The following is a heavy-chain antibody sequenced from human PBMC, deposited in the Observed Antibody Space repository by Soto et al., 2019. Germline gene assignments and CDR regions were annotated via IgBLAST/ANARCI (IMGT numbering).Heavy chain of an antibody. CDR1: GGSFSGYY. Sequence: SETLSLTCAVYGGSFSGYYWSWIRQPPGKGLEWIGEINHSGSTNYNPSLKCRVTISVDTSKNQFSLRLSSVTAADTAVYYCARGGLKLGYCSSTSCYRWFDPWGQGTLVTVSS. CDR2: INHSGST. J-gene: IGHJ5*02. D-gene: IGHD2-2*01. V-gene: IGHV4-34*01. CDR3: ARGGLKLGYCSSTSCYRWFDP.